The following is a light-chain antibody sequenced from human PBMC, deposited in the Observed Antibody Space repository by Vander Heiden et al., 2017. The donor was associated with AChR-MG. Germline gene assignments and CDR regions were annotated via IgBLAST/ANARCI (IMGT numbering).Light chain of an antibody. CDR3: MQALQTLGIT. V-gene: IGKV2-28*01. CDR2: LGS. CDR1: QSLLHSNGYNY. J-gene: IGKJ3*01. Sequence: DIVMTQSPLSLPVTPGEPASISCRSSQSLLHSNGYNYLDWYLQKPGQSPQLLIYLGSNRASGVPDRFSGSGSGTDFTLKISRVAAEDVGVYYCMQALQTLGITFGPGTKVDIK.